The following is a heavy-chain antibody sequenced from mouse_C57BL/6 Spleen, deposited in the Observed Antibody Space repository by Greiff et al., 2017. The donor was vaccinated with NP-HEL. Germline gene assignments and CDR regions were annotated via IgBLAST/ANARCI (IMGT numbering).Heavy chain of an antibody. CDR3: ARSRGSSQAWFAY. V-gene: IGHV1-64*01. J-gene: IGHJ3*01. Sequence: VQLQQPGAELVKPGASVKLSCKASGYTFTSYWMHWVKQRPGQGLEWIGMIHPNSGSTNYNEKFKSKATLTVDKSSSTAYMQLSSLTSEDSAVYYCARSRGSSQAWFAYWGQGTLVTVSA. CDR1: GYTFTSYW. CDR2: IHPNSGST. D-gene: IGHD1-1*01.